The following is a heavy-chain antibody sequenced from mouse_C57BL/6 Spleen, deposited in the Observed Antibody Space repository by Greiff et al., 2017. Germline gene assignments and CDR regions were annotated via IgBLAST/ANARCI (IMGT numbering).Heavy chain of an antibody. CDR1: GFTFSDYG. CDR2: ISSGSSTI. V-gene: IGHV5-17*01. Sequence: EVMLVESGGGLVKPGGSLKLSCAASGFTFSDYGMHWVRQAPEKGLEWVAYISSGSSTIYYADTVKGRFTISRDNAKNTLFLQMTSLRSEDTAMYYCASGGFYGSRRRYFDYWGRGTTLTVSS. D-gene: IGHD1-1*01. J-gene: IGHJ2*01. CDR3: ASGGFYGSRRRYFDY.